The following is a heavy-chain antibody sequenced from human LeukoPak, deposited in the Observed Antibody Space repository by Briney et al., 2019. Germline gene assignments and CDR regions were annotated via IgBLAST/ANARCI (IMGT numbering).Heavy chain of an antibody. V-gene: IGHV3-23*01. D-gene: IGHD3-10*01. CDR3: AKDTGDYYGSGSYLYYFDY. J-gene: IGHJ4*02. Sequence: PTGGSLRLSCAASGFTFSSYAMSWFRQAPGKGLEWVSAISGRGGSTYYADSVKGRFTISRDNSKNTLYLQMNILRAEDTAVYYCAKDTGDYYGSGSYLYYFDYWGQGTLVTVSS. CDR2: ISGRGGST. CDR1: GFTFSSYA.